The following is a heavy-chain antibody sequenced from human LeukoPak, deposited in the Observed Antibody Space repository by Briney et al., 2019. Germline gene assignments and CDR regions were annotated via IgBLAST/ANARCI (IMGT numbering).Heavy chain of an antibody. J-gene: IGHJ3*02. Sequence: SVKVSCKASGGTFSSYAISWVRQAPGQGLEWMGGIIPIFGTAIYAQKFQGRVTITTDESTSTAYMELSSLRSEDTAVYYCARVGQIENDAFDIWGQGTMVTVSS. CDR2: IIPIFGTA. CDR3: ARVGQIENDAFDI. D-gene: IGHD2/OR15-2a*01. V-gene: IGHV1-69*05. CDR1: GGTFSSYA.